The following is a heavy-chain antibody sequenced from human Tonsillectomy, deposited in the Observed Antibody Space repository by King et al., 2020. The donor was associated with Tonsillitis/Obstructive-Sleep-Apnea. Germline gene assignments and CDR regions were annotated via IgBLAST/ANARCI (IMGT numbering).Heavy chain of an antibody. CDR3: ARVGEQLALDY. V-gene: IGHV4-59*01. D-gene: IGHD6-13*01. J-gene: IGHJ4*02. CDR2: IYYSGST. Sequence: VQLQESGPGLVKPSETLSLTYTVSGGSISSYYWSWIRQPPGKGLEWIGYIYYSGSTNYNPSLKSRVTISVDTSKNQFSLKLSSVTAADTAVYYCARVGEQLALDYWGQGTLVTVSS. CDR1: GGSISSYY.